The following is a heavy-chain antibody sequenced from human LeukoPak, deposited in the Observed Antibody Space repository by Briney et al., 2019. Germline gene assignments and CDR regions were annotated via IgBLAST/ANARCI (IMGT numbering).Heavy chain of an antibody. CDR2: INHSGST. D-gene: IGHD3-10*01. J-gene: IGHJ3*02. Sequence: SETLSLTCAVYGGSFSGYYWSWIRQPPGKGLESIGEINHSGSTNYNQTLKSRFTIAAATSKTHFSLQLSSVSAAEAAVYYCSIGPGDGSSPNDAFDIWGQGTMVTVSS. CDR1: GGSFSGYY. V-gene: IGHV4-34*01. CDR3: SIGPGDGSSPNDAFDI.